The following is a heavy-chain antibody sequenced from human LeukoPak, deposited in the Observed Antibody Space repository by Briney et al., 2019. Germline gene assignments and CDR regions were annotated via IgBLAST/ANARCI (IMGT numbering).Heavy chain of an antibody. Sequence: GGSLRLSCAASGFTFSTYSMNWVRQAPGKGLEWVSSISSSSSYIYYADSVKGRFTISRDDAKNSLYLQMNSLRAEDTAVYYCARGVFWQHERYGMDVWGQGTTVTVSS. CDR1: GFTFSTYS. CDR2: ISSSSSYI. J-gene: IGHJ6*02. V-gene: IGHV3-21*01. CDR3: ARGVFWQHERYGMDV. D-gene: IGHD3-9*01.